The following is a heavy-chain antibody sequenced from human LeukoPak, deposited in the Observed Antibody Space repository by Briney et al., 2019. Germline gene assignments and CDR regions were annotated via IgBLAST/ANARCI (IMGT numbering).Heavy chain of an antibody. CDR3: ARGAQLTDY. Sequence: GGSLRLSCAASGFTFHTYVMHWVRQAPGKGLEYVSGIGPDGGTTYYAKSVKGRFAISRDNSKSMVYLQMDSLTADDMAVYYCARGAQLTDYWGQGTLVTVSS. V-gene: IGHV3-64*01. J-gene: IGHJ4*02. CDR2: IGPDGGTT. CDR1: GFTFHTYV. D-gene: IGHD6-13*01.